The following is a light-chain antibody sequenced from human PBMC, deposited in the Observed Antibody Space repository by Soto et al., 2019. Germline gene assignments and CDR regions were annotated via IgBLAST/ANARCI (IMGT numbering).Light chain of an antibody. CDR3: QQYNNWPLT. J-gene: IGKJ4*01. V-gene: IGKV3-11*01. Sequence: EIVLTQSPATLSLSPGERATLSCRASQSVRSSLAWYQQQTGQAPRLLMFDASNRATGIPARFSGSGSGTEFTLTISSLQSEDFAVYYCQQYNNWPLTFGGGTKVDIK. CDR2: DAS. CDR1: QSVRSS.